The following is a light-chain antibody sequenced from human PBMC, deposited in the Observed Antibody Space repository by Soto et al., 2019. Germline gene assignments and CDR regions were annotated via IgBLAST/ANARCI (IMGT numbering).Light chain of an antibody. V-gene: IGKV3-20*01. Sequence: SVLTQSPNTLSLSPGIRSTLPCRASQSVRSDYFAWYQQKNGQAPRVXIFGVSTRATGVPDRFSGSGYGTDFNLTISRLETEDFALYYCQQYGNSPLTFGGGTKVDIK. J-gene: IGKJ4*01. CDR3: QQYGNSPLT. CDR1: QSVRSDY. CDR2: GVS.